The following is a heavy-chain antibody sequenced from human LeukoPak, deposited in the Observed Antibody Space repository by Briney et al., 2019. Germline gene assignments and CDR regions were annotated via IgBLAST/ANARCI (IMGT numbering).Heavy chain of an antibody. Sequence: GGSLRLSCAAYGPTFSDDWMHWVRQAPGKGLVWVSRIDSGGSNTAYADSVKGRFTVSRDNAKKMVFLEMKSLRAEDTAVYYCVREGGDYWGQGTLVAVSS. CDR1: GPTFSDDW. D-gene: IGHD6-25*01. CDR2: IDSGGSNT. CDR3: VREGGDY. V-gene: IGHV3-74*01. J-gene: IGHJ4*02.